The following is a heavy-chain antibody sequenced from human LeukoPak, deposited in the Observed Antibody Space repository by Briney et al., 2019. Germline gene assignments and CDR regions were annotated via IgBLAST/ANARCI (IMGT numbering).Heavy chain of an antibody. CDR3: ARAIVVVPAGDAFDI. CDR1: GGSISSYY. V-gene: IGHV4-59*01. Sequence: SETLSLTCTVSGGSISSYYWSWIRQPPGKGLEWIGYIYYSGSTNYNPSLKSRATISVDTSKNQFSLKLSSVTAADTAVYYCARAIVVVPAGDAFDIWGQGTMVTVSS. J-gene: IGHJ3*02. D-gene: IGHD2-2*01. CDR2: IYYSGST.